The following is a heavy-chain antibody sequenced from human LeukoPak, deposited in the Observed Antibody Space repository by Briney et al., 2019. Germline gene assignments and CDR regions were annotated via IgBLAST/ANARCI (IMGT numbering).Heavy chain of an antibody. J-gene: IGHJ6*04. CDR3: ARIVTLFGGVPESYYLDV. V-gene: IGHV4-39*01. Sequence: SETLSLTCTVSGGSISSTSYYWGWIRQPPGKGLEWNVSDSGYNGGSSYYNPSLKRRVTISFDTSNSQFSLKVRSVSASDTGVYYCARIVTLFGGVPESYYLDVWGKGTTVTVSS. CDR2: GYNGGSS. CDR1: GGSISSTSYY. D-gene: IGHD3-3*01.